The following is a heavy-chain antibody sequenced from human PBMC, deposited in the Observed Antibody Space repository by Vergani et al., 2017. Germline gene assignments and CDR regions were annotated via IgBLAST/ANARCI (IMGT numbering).Heavy chain of an antibody. CDR3: ARNPYCGGDCYSDAFDI. Sequence: QLQLQESGPGPVKPSETLSLTCTVSGGSITYGAFYWSWIRQPPGKGLEWIGYIYYSGSTNYNPSLKSRVTISVDTSKNQFSLKLSSVTAADTAVYYCARNPYCGGDCYSDAFDIWGQGTMVTVSS. CDR2: IYYSGST. J-gene: IGHJ3*02. V-gene: IGHV4-61*08. D-gene: IGHD2-21*02. CDR1: GGSITYGAFY.